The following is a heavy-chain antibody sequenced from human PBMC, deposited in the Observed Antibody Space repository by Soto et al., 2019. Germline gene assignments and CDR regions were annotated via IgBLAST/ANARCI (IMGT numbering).Heavy chain of an antibody. CDR1: GWSFSGYY. CDR2: INHSGST. D-gene: IGHD6-6*01. CDR3: ARVGLYSSSTGVDY. J-gene: IGHJ4*02. Sequence: SETLSLTCAVYGWSFSGYYWSWIRQPPGKGLEWIGEINHSGSTNYNPSLKSRVSISIDTPKDQFSLKLSSVTAADTAVYYCARVGLYSSSTGVDYWGQGTLVTVSS. V-gene: IGHV4-34*01.